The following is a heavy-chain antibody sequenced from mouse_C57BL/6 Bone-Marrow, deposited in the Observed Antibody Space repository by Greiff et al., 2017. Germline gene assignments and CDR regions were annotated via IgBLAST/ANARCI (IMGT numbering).Heavy chain of an antibody. CDR3: ARERYYYGSSFYWYFDV. CDR2: INPNNGGT. CDR1: GYTFTDYN. Sequence: QSGPELVKPGASVKMSCKASGYTFTDYNMHWVKQSHGKSLEWIGYINPNNGGTSYNQKFKGKATLTVNKSSSTAYMELRSLTSEDSAVYYCARERYYYGSSFYWYFDVWGTGTTVTVSS. V-gene: IGHV1-22*01. D-gene: IGHD1-1*01. J-gene: IGHJ1*03.